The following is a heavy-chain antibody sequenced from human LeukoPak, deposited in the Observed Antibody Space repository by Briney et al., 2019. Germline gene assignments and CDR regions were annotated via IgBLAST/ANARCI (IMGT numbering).Heavy chain of an antibody. CDR2: ISSSSSYI. Sequence: GGSLRLSCAASGFTFSSYSMNWVRQAPGKGLEWVSSISSSSSYIYYADSVKGRFTISRDNAKNSLYLQMNSLRAEDTAVYYCAREPLRGYSYGYGDYWGQGTLVTVS. J-gene: IGHJ4*02. D-gene: IGHD5-18*01. V-gene: IGHV3-21*01. CDR3: AREPLRGYSYGYGDY. CDR1: GFTFSSYS.